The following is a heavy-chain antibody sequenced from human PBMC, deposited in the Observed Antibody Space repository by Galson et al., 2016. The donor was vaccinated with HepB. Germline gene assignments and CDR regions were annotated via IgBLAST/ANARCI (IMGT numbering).Heavy chain of an antibody. CDR3: ARILAYDNSRPFDM. V-gene: IGHV4-59*02. Sequence: SETLSLTCIVSGASVSSHYWSWIRQSPQKGLEWIGYIYHSGSTNYNPSLKSRVTISIDTSRNQFSLKMSSMTAADTAVYFCARILAYDNSRPFDMWGRGAMVIVSS. CDR2: IYHSGST. D-gene: IGHD3-16*01. CDR1: GASVSSHY. J-gene: IGHJ3*02.